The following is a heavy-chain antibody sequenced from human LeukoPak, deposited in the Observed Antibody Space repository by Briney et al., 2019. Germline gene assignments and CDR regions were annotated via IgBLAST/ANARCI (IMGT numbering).Heavy chain of an antibody. CDR2: ISGSGGST. D-gene: IGHD3-22*01. V-gene: IGHV3-23*01. Sequence: GGSLRLSCAASGFTFSSYAMSWVRQAPGKGMEWVSAISGSGGSTYYADSVKGRFTISRDNSKNTLYLQMNTLRAEDTAVYYCVRQWFSWDYWGQGTLVTVSS. CDR1: GFTFSSYA. J-gene: IGHJ4*02. CDR3: VRQWFSWDY.